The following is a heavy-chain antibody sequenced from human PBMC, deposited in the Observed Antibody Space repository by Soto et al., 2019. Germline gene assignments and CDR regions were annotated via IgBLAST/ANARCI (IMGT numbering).Heavy chain of an antibody. CDR3: ARGGVGQLLWFGEYYYGMDV. D-gene: IGHD3-10*01. CDR2: ISYDGSNK. J-gene: IGHJ6*02. Sequence: GGSLRLSCAASGFTFSSYAMHWVRQAPGKGLEWVAVISYDGSNKYYADSVKGRFTISRNNSKNTLYLQMHSLRAEETAVYYCARGGVGQLLWFGEYYYGMDVWGQGTTVTVSS. V-gene: IGHV3-30-3*01. CDR1: GFTFSSYA.